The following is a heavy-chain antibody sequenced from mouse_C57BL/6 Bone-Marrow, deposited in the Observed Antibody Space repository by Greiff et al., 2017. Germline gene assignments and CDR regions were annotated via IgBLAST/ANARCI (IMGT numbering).Heavy chain of an antibody. CDR2: INYDGSST. CDR3: AREGDYYGSSAFDY. D-gene: IGHD1-1*01. J-gene: IGHJ2*01. CDR1: GFTFSDYY. V-gene: IGHV5-16*01. Sequence: EVKVVESEGGLVQPGSSMKLSCTASGFTFSDYYMAWVRQVPEKGLEWVANINYDGSSTYYLDSLKSRFIISRDNAKNILYLQMSSLTSEDTATYYCAREGDYYGSSAFDYWGQGTTLTVSS.